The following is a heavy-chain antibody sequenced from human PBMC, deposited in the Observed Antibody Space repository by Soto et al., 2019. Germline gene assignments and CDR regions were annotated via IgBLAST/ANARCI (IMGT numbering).Heavy chain of an antibody. V-gene: IGHV4-30-2*01. Sequence: SETLSLTCTVSGASITYGGYSWSWIRQTPGKGLEWIGYINHLETTFYNPSFESRLTLSIDRAKNQFSLNLNSMSAADRAVYFCARGGGSDSFDYWGQGILVTVS. D-gene: IGHD1-26*01. CDR1: GASITYGGYS. CDR2: INHLETT. J-gene: IGHJ4*02. CDR3: ARGGGSDSFDY.